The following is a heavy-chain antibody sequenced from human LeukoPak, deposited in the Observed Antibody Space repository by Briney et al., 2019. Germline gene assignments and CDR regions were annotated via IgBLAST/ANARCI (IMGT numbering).Heavy chain of an antibody. V-gene: IGHV5-51*01. D-gene: IGHD6-19*01. Sequence: GESLKISCKGSGYSFTSYWIGWVRQMPGKGLEWMGIIYPGDSDTRYSPSFQGQVTISADKSISTAYLQWSSLKASDTAMYYCAREVRIAVAGNYYYYGMDVWGQGTTVTVSS. CDR1: GYSFTSYW. CDR2: IYPGDSDT. CDR3: AREVRIAVAGNYYYYGMDV. J-gene: IGHJ6*02.